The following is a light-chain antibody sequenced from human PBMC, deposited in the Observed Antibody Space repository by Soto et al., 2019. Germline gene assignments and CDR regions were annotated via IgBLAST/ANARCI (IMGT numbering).Light chain of an antibody. CDR3: QQYGSSPAT. CDR2: GAS. J-gene: IGKJ1*01. CDR1: QSVSSSY. Sequence: EIVLTQSPGTLSLSPGERATLSCRASQSVSSSYLAWYQHKPGQAPRLLIYGASSRATGIPDRFSGSGSGTDFTLIISRLEPEDFAVYYCQQYGSSPATFGQGTKVEIK. V-gene: IGKV3-20*01.